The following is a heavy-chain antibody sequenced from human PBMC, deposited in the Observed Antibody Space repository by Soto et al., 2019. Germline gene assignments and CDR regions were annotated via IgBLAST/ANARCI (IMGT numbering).Heavy chain of an antibody. CDR1: GFTFSSYG. Sequence: QVQLVESGGGVVQPGRSLRLSCAASGFTFSSYGMHWVRQAPGKGLEWVAVIWYDGSNKYYADSVKGRFTISRDNSKNTLYLQMNSLRAEDTAVYYCARDNGGSCYFDYWGQGTLVTVSS. CDR2: IWYDGSNK. V-gene: IGHV3-33*01. J-gene: IGHJ4*02. D-gene: IGHD2-15*01. CDR3: ARDNGGSCYFDY.